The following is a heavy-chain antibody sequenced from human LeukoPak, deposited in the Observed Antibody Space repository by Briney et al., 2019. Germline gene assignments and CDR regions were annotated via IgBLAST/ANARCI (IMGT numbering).Heavy chain of an antibody. CDR2: IYYSGNT. V-gene: IGHV4-59*01. D-gene: IGHD1-26*01. CDR1: GGSISSYY. J-gene: IGHJ4*02. CDR3: ARDHSGSYPGGLDY. Sequence: SETLSLTCTVSGGSISSYYWSWIRKPPGKGLWWIGTIYYSGNTNYNPSLKSRVTISVDTSKNQFSLKLSSVTAADTAVYYCARDHSGSYPGGLDYWGQGTLVTVSS.